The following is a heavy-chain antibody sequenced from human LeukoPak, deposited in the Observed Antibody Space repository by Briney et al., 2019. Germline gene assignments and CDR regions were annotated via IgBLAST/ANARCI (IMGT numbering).Heavy chain of an antibody. Sequence: SETLSLTCTVSGGSISSYYWSWIRQPAGKGLEWIGRIYNSGSTNNNPSLKSRVTISVDTSKKQFSLKLSSVTAADTAVYYCARETPYGSGSYPFDYWGQGILVTVSS. CDR2: IYNSGST. J-gene: IGHJ4*02. CDR1: GGSISSYY. V-gene: IGHV4-4*07. CDR3: ARETPYGSGSYPFDY. D-gene: IGHD3-10*01.